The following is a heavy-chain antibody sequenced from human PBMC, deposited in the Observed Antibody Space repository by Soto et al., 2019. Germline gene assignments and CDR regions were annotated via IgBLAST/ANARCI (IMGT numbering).Heavy chain of an antibody. CDR2: IIPIFGTA. J-gene: IGHJ6*02. CDR3: GRGSGYGSESYSYYYGMDV. Sequence: SVKVSCKASGGTFSSYAISWVRQAPGQGLEWMGGIIPIFGTANYAQKFQGRVTITADESTSTAYMELSSLRSEDTAVYYCGRGSGYGSESYSYYYGMDVWGQGTTVTVSS. CDR1: GGTFSSYA. V-gene: IGHV1-69*13. D-gene: IGHD3-10*01.